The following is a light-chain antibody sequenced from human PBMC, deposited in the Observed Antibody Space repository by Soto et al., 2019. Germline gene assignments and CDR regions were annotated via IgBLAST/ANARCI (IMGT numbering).Light chain of an antibody. CDR1: QGISHF. V-gene: IGKV1-27*01. CDR2: AAS. J-gene: IGKJ1*01. CDR3: QKYNTVPRS. Sequence: DIQITQSPSSLSASVGDRVTITCRASQGISHFLAWYQQKPGKVPKLLIYAASILQSGSPPRFSGSGSGSESTLTIRSLQPEDVATYYDQKYNTVPRSFGRRTKVEI.